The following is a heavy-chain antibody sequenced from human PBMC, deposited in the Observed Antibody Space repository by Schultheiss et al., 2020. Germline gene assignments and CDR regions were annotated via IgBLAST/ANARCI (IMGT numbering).Heavy chain of an antibody. V-gene: IGHV1-69*13. CDR3: ARGSPRAAGNWFDP. Sequence: SVKVSCKASGYTFTGYYMHWVRQAPGQGLEWMGGIIPIFGTANYAQKFQGRVTITADESTSTAYMELSSLRSEDTAVYYCARGSPRAAGNWFDPWGQGTLVTVSS. CDR2: IIPIFGTA. CDR1: GYTFTGYY. J-gene: IGHJ5*02. D-gene: IGHD6-13*01.